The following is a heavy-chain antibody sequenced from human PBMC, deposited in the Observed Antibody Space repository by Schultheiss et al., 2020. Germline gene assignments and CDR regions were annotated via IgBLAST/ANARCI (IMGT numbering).Heavy chain of an antibody. V-gene: IGHV3-21*01. CDR3: ARDLGIVVVPSYYYGMDV. CDR2: ISGSGGST. Sequence: GGSLRLSCAASGFTFSSYGMHWVRQAPGKGLEWVSAISGSGGSTYYADSVKGRFTISRDNAKNSLYLQMNSLRAEDTAVYYCARDLGIVVVPSYYYGMDVWGQGTTVTVAS. J-gene: IGHJ6*02. D-gene: IGHD2-2*01. CDR1: GFTFSSYG.